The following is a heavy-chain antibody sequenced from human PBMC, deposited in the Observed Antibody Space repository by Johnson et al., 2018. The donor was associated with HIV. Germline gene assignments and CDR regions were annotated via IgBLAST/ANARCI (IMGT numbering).Heavy chain of an antibody. D-gene: IGHD7-27*01. CDR2: IKQDGSEK. V-gene: IGHV3-7*03. Sequence: VQLVESGGGLVQPGGSLRLSCAVSGFTFSNYAMYWVRQVPGKGLEWVANIKQDGSEKYYVDSVKGRFTISRDNAKNSLYLQMNSLRAEDTAVYYCASTLTGDFGAFDIWCQGTMVTVSS. J-gene: IGHJ3*02. CDR1: GFTFSNYA. CDR3: ASTLTGDFGAFDI.